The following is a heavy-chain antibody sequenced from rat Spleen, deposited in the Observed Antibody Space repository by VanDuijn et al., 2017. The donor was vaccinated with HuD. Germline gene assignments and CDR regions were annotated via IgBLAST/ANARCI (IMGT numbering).Heavy chain of an antibody. D-gene: IGHD4-3*01. CDR2: INYDGRST. Sequence: EVQLVESDGGLVQPGRSLKLSCAASGFAFSDHYVAWVRQGPTKGLEWVATINYDGRSTFYRDSVRDRFTISRDNGKNILYLQIDSLKSEDTATYYCARHGRGGTTYHYVMDAWGQGASVTVSS. V-gene: IGHV5-29*01. J-gene: IGHJ4*01. CDR1: GFAFSDHY. CDR3: ARHGRGGTTYHYVMDA.